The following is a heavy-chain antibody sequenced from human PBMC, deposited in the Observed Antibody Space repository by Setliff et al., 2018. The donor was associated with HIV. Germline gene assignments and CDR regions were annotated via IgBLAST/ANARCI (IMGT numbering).Heavy chain of an antibody. CDR3: AKDLSYYDSSGPIDY. D-gene: IGHD3-22*01. CDR1: GFSVSSNY. CDR2: IWYDGSNK. Sequence: PGGSLRLSCVASGFSVSSNYMSWVRQAPGKGLEWVAVIWYDGSNKYYADSVKGRFTISRDNSKNTLYLQMSSLRAEDTAVYYCAKDLSYYDSSGPIDYWGQGTLVTVSS. J-gene: IGHJ4*02. V-gene: IGHV3-33*06.